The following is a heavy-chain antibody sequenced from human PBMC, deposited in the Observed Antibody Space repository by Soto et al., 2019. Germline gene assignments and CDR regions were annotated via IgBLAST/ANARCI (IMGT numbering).Heavy chain of an antibody. CDR3: VRDRRISGINRGLDY. V-gene: IGHV3-11*01. CDR2: ISSRGDTI. J-gene: IGHJ4*02. D-gene: IGHD1-20*01. Sequence: QVQLVDSGGGLVKPGGSLRLSCAASGFIFSDFHMTWIRQAPGKGLALVAYISSRGDTIYYADSVRGRITISRDNDKDSLFLQMSSLRVEDTAVYYCVRDRRISGINRGLDYWGRGTLVTVSS. CDR1: GFIFSDFH.